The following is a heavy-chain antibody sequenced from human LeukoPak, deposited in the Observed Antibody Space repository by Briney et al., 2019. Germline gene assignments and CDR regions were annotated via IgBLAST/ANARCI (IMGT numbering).Heavy chain of an antibody. V-gene: IGHV4-34*01. D-gene: IGHD3-10*01. CDR2: INHSGST. J-gene: IGHJ3*02. Sequence: SETLSLTCAVYGGSFSGYYWSWIRQPPGKGLEWIGEINHSGSTNYNPSLKSRVTISVDTSKHQFSLKLSSVTAADTAVYYCARRIRGVNDAFDIWGQGTMVTVSS. CDR3: ARRIRGVNDAFDI. CDR1: GGSFSGYY.